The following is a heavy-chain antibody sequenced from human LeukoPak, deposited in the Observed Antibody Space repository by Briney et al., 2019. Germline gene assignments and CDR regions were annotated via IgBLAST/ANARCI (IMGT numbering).Heavy chain of an antibody. V-gene: IGHV4-59*08. D-gene: IGHD3-16*01. CDR2: IYYSGST. CDR3: TRRRGGGDGFFDY. Sequence: SETLSLTCTVSGGSIRDYSWSWIRQPPGKGLGWFGYIYYSGSTNYNPSLKSRVTISVDPSKNQFSLKLSSVTAADTAVYYCTRRRGGGDGFFDYWGQGTLVTVSS. CDR1: GGSIRDYS. J-gene: IGHJ4*02.